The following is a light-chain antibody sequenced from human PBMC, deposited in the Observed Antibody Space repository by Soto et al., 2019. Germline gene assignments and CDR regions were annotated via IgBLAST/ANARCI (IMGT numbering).Light chain of an antibody. J-gene: IGLJ2*01. V-gene: IGLV1-40*01. CDR2: GNT. CDR3: AAWDDSLNGVV. Sequence: QSVLTQPPSVSGAPGQRATISCTGSSSNIGAGYDVHWYQQLPGAAPKLLITGNTNRPSGVPDRFSGSKSGTSASLAITGLQAEDEADYYCAAWDDSLNGVVFGGGTKLTVL. CDR1: SSNIGAGYD.